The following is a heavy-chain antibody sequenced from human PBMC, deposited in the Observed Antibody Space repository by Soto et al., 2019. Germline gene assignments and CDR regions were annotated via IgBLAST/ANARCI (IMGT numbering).Heavy chain of an antibody. J-gene: IGHJ4*02. CDR1: GFTFSRYS. V-gene: IGHV3-48*02. D-gene: IGHD3-22*01. CDR3: ARDHYFDTSGYPFDS. Sequence: RLSCAASGFTFSRYSMNWVRQAPRKGLEWVSYISSSSNTIYYADSVKGRFTISRDNAKNSLYLQMNSLRDEDTAVYYCARDHYFDTSGYPFDSWGQGTLVTVSS. CDR2: ISSSSNTI.